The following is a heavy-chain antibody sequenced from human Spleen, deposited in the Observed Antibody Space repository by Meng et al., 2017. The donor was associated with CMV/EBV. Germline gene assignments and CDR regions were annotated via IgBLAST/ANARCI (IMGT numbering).Heavy chain of an antibody. Sequence: SVKVSCKASGGTFSSYAISWVRQAPGQGLEWMGGIIPILGIANYAQKFQGRVTITADKSTSTAFMELSSLRSEDTAVYHCAISSSIVGAFDPWGQGTLVTVSS. D-gene: IGHD1-26*01. CDR1: GGTFSSYA. CDR3: AISSSIVGAFDP. V-gene: IGHV1-69*10. CDR2: IIPILGIA. J-gene: IGHJ5*02.